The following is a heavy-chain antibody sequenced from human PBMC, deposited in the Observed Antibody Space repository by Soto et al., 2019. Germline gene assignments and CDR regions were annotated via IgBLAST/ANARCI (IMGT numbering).Heavy chain of an antibody. CDR3: ASPIVATIYNYYYGMDV. Sequence: LRLSCAASGFTFSDYYMSWIRQAPGKGLEWVSYISSSGSTIYYADSVKGRFTISRDNAKNSLYLQMNSLRAEDTAVYYCASPIVATIYNYYYGMDVWGQGTTVTVSS. CDR1: GFTFSDYY. J-gene: IGHJ6*02. V-gene: IGHV3-11*01. CDR2: ISSSGSTI. D-gene: IGHD5-12*01.